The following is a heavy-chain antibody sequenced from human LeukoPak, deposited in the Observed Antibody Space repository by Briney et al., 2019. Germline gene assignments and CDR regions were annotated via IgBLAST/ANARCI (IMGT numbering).Heavy chain of an antibody. J-gene: IGHJ4*02. CDR1: GFTFSIAW. CDR3: AKGGWYGDLDY. D-gene: IGHD6-19*01. V-gene: IGHV3-15*01. CDR2: IYSKADGGTT. Sequence: GGSLRLPCAASGFTFSIAWMSWVRQAPGKGLEWVGRIYSKADGGTTDYAAPVKGRFTISRDDSKNTLYLQMSSLKTEDSAVYYCAKGGWYGDLDYWGQGTLVTVSS.